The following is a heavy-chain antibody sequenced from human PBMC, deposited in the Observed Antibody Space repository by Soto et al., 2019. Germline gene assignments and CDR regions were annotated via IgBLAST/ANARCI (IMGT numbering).Heavy chain of an antibody. CDR1: GFVFDTYG. D-gene: IGHD1-1*01. J-gene: IGHJ5*02. CDR2: IWYDGSNR. V-gene: IGHV3-33*01. Sequence: ESGGGVVQPGRSLRLSCAASGFVFDTYGMHWVRQAPGKGLEWVADIWYDGSNRNYADSVKGRFTISRDNSKNTLYLQMTSLRAEDTAVYFCARPRNDDWFDPWGQGTLVIVSS. CDR3: ARPRNDDWFDP.